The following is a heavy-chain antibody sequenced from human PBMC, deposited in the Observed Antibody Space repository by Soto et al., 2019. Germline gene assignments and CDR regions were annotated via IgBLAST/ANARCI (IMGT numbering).Heavy chain of an antibody. CDR2: LSKSVLT. D-gene: IGHD5-12*01. V-gene: IGHV4-59*02. J-gene: IGHJ4*02. Sequence: SETLSLTCSVSGASVTREHWIWIRQSPGKGLEWSGCLSKSVLTNYNPSLKSRVTISVDRSNPQFSLRLTSVGAAATAIYYCAKAVDASPRIWGTGTLVTVSS. CDR1: GASVTREH. CDR3: AKAVDASPRI.